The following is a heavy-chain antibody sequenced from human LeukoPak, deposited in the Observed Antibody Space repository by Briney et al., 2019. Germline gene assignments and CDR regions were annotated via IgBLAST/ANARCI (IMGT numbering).Heavy chain of an antibody. CDR3: ATGTYYYDSSGYYR. J-gene: IGHJ4*02. D-gene: IGHD3-22*01. V-gene: IGHV1-24*01. CDR1: GYTLTESF. CDR2: FDPEDGET. Sequence: APVKLSCTVSGYTLTESFMPWVRQAPGKGLEWRGGFDPEDGETIYAQKIQGRVTMTEDTSTDTAYMELSSLRSEDTAVYYCATGTYYYDSSGYYRWGQGTLVTVSS.